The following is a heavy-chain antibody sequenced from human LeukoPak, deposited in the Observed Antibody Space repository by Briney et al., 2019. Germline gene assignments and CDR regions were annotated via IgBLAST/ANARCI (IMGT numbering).Heavy chain of an antibody. V-gene: IGHV3-23*01. Sequence: GGSLRLSCAASGFTFNNYAMNWVRQAPGKGLEWVSVISGSGGTTYYADSVKGRFTISRDSSKNTLYLQMNSLRAEDTAVYYCAKQGYDTSGYYLSFFDYCGQGTLVTVSS. CDR2: ISGSGGTT. J-gene: IGHJ4*02. CDR1: GFTFNNYA. D-gene: IGHD3-22*01. CDR3: AKQGYDTSGYYLSFFDY.